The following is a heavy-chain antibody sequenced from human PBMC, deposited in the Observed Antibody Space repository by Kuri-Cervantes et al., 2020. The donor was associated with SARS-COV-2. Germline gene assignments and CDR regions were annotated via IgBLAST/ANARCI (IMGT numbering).Heavy chain of an antibody. D-gene: IGHD3-10*01. CDR2: KAFDERDT. V-gene: IGHV3-30*04. Sequence: GESLKISCAASGFTFSNHAFHWVRQAPGKGLEWVALKAFDERDTHYADSVEGRFTLSRDNSKNTLYLQMNSLRPEDTALYYCARERYIMVGGVILRSEFDYWGQGTLVTVSS. J-gene: IGHJ4*02. CDR1: GFTFSNHA. CDR3: ARERYIMVGGVILRSEFDY.